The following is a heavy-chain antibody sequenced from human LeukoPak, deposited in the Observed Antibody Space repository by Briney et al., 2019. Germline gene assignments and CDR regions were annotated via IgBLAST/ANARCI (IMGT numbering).Heavy chain of an antibody. D-gene: IGHD1-26*01. CDR3: ARDSGSYFSDAFDI. Sequence: KTSETLSLTCTVSGGSISSYYWSWIRQPPGKGLEWIGHIYYSGSTNYNPSLKSRVTISVDTSKNQFSLKLSSVTAADTAVYYCARDSGSYFSDAFDIWGQGTMVTVSS. V-gene: IGHV4-59*01. CDR1: GGSISSYY. J-gene: IGHJ3*02. CDR2: IYYSGST.